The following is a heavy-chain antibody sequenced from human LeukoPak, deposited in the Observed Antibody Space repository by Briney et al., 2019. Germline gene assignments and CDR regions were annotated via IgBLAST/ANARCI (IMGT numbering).Heavy chain of an antibody. CDR2: ITIGGGTI. V-gene: IGHV3-48*03. CDR3: ARDGYSSGWYGKHFDY. CDR1: GFTFSGYD. D-gene: IGHD6-19*01. Sequence: GGSLRLSCAVSGFTFSGYDMSWVRQAPAKGLECIAYITIGGGTIYYADSVKGRFTISRDDAKNSPYLQMNSLRAEDTAVYYCARDGYSSGWYGKHFDYWGQGTLVTVSS. J-gene: IGHJ4*02.